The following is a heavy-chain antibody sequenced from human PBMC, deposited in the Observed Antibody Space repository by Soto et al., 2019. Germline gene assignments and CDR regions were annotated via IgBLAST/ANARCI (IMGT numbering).Heavy chain of an antibody. V-gene: IGHV1-69*13. CDR2: IIPIFGTA. J-gene: IGHJ6*01. Sequence: SAVKLSCKASGSTFTSYAINWGRQAPGQGLEWMGGIIPIFGTANYAQKFQGRVTITADESTSTAYMELSSLRSEDTAVYYCARDRCRFSSFGYHCYRMAVRAQGSTV. D-gene: IGHD2-8*01. CDR3: ARDRCRFSSFGYHCYRMAV. CDR1: GSTFTSYA.